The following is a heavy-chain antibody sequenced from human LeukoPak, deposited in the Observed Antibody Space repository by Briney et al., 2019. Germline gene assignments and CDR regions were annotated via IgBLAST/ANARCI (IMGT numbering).Heavy chain of an antibody. CDR3: VGERDVGDHVGGLDI. CDR2: ISGSGGST. J-gene: IGHJ3*02. CDR1: GFTFSIYA. Sequence: GGSLRLSCAASGFTFSIYAMSWVRQAPGKGLEWVSAISGSGGSTYYADSVKGRFTISRDNSKNTLYLQMNSLRVEDTAVYHCVGERDVGDHVGGLDIWGQGTMVTVSS. D-gene: IGHD3-16*01. V-gene: IGHV3-23*01.